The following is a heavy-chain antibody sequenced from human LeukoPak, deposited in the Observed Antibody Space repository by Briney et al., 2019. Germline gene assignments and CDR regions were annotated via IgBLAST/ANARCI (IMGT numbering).Heavy chain of an antibody. CDR1: GYTFIGYY. CDR3: ARQLTVTTGDPYIY. Sequence: ASVKVSCKASGYTFIGYYMHWVRQAPGQGLEWMGWINPNSAGTNYAQKFQGRVIMTRDTSISTAYMELNRLRSDDTAVYYCARQLTVTTGDPYIYWGQGTLVTVSS. V-gene: IGHV1-2*02. D-gene: IGHD4-17*01. J-gene: IGHJ4*02. CDR2: INPNSAGT.